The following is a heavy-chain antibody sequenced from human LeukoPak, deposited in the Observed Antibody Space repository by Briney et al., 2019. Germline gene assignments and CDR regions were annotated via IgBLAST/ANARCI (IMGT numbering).Heavy chain of an antibody. D-gene: IGHD6-19*01. CDR3: ARGGSSGFY. J-gene: IGHJ4*02. Sequence: ASAKVSCKASGYNFTGYHMHWVRQAPGQGLEWMGWINPNNGGTHYAQNFQGRVTVTRDTSISTAYMELSRLRSDDTAVYYCARGGSSGFYWGQGTLVTVSS. CDR1: GYNFTGYH. CDR2: INPNNGGT. V-gene: IGHV1-2*02.